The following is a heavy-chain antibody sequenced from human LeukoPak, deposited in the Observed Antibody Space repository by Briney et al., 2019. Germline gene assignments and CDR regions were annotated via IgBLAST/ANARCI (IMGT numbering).Heavy chain of an antibody. J-gene: IGHJ3*02. CDR3: AKGAYGDYDAFDI. CDR1: GFTFDDYA. Sequence: PGGSLRLSCAASGFTFDDYAMHWVRQAPGKGLEWVSGISWNSGSIGYADSVKGRFTISRDNAKNSLYLQMNSLRAEDMALYYCAKGAYGDYDAFDIWGQGTMVTVSS. CDR2: ISWNSGSI. V-gene: IGHV3-9*03. D-gene: IGHD4-17*01.